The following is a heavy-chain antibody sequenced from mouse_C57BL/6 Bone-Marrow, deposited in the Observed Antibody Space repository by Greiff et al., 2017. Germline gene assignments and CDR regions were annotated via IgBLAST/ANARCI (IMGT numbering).Heavy chain of an antibody. V-gene: IGHV1-50*01. Sequence: QVQLQQPGAELVKPGASVKLSCKASGYTFTSYWMQWVKQRPGQGLEWIGEIDPSDGYTNYNQKFKGKATLTVDTSSSPAYMQLSSLTSEDSAVYDCAKGTTVVAHFDYWGQGTTLTVSS. CDR3: AKGTTVVAHFDY. J-gene: IGHJ2*01. CDR2: IDPSDGYT. D-gene: IGHD1-1*01. CDR1: GYTFTSYW.